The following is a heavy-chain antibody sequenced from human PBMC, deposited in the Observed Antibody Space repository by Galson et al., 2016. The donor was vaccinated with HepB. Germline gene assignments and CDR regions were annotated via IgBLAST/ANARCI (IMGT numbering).Heavy chain of an antibody. CDR3: VQGSTAPAV. D-gene: IGHD2-2*01. Sequence: SLRLSCAASGFTFRNYGMTLVRQAPGKGLEGVSSISRSGGSTDYADSVKGRFTISRDNSKNTLSLQMNSLTADDTAIYYCVQGSTAPAVWGEGTTVTVSS. CDR1: GFTFRNYG. CDR2: ISRSGGST. V-gene: IGHV3-23*01. J-gene: IGHJ6*04.